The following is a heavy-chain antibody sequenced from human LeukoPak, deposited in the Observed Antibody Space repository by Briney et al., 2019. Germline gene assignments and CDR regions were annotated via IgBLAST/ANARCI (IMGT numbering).Heavy chain of an antibody. V-gene: IGHV3-23*01. CDR2: ISGSGGST. Sequence: PGGSLRLSCAASGFTFSSYAMSWVRQAPGKGLEWVSAISGSGGSTYYADSVKGRFTISRGNSKNTPYLQMNSLRAEDTAVYYCAAYCSGGSCYSSDYWGQGTLVTVST. J-gene: IGHJ4*02. D-gene: IGHD2-15*01. CDR3: AAYCSGGSCYSSDY. CDR1: GFTFSSYA.